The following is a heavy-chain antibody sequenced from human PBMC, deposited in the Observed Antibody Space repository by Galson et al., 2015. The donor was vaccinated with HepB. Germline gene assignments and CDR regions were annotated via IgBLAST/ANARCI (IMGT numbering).Heavy chain of an antibody. CDR2: ISSSGSTI. CDR3: ARDRNYGSGSYLDAFDI. D-gene: IGHD3-10*01. J-gene: IGHJ3*02. V-gene: IGHV3-48*03. Sequence: SLRLSCAASGFTFSSYEMDWVRQAPGKGLEWVSYISSSGSTIYYADSVKGRFTISRDNAKNSLYLQMNSLRAEDTAVYYCARDRNYGSGSYLDAFDIWGQGTMVTVSS. CDR1: GFTFSSYE.